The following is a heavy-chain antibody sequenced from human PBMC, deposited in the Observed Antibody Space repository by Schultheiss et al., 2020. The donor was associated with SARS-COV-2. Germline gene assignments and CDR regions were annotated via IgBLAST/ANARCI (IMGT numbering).Heavy chain of an antibody. J-gene: IGHJ3*02. CDR2: IYYSGST. V-gene: IGHV4-39*07. CDR1: GGSISSSSYY. D-gene: IGHD3-10*01. Sequence: SETLSLTCTVSGGSISSSSYYWGWIRQPPVKGLEWIGSIYYSGSTYYNPSLKSRVTISVDTSKNQFSLKLSSVTAADTAVYYCARDPAYGAFDIWGQGTMVTVSS. CDR3: ARDPAYGAFDI.